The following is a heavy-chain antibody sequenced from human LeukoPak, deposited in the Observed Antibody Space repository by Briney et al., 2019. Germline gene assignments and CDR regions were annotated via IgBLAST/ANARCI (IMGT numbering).Heavy chain of an antibody. CDR2: LYTSGST. J-gene: IGHJ3*02. V-gene: IGHV4-61*02. Sequence: PSQTLSLTCSVSGGSISRTSFYWSWIRQPAGKGLEWIGRLYTSGSTNYNPSLKSRVTISLDTSKNQVSLKLTSVTAADTAAYYCARDPRYYYDSSGETFDIWGQGTMVTVSS. D-gene: IGHD3-22*01. CDR3: ARDPRYYYDSSGETFDI. CDR1: GGSISRTSFY.